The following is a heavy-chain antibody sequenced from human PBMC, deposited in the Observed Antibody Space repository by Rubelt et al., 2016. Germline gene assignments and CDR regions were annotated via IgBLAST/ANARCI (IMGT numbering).Heavy chain of an antibody. J-gene: IGHJ4*02. Sequence: QVQLQQWGAGLLKPSETLSLTCTVSGGPISSDSYDWDWIRQPPGMGLEWIGYVYSSGNTYYSPSLQSRATISVDKSKNQRSLKLGSVTAADTAVYYCATLPKSTVTTSDWGQGTLSPSPQ. CDR1: GGPISSDSYD. CDR2: VYSSGNT. CDR3: ATLPKSTVTTSD. D-gene: IGHD4-17*01. V-gene: IGHV4-39*07.